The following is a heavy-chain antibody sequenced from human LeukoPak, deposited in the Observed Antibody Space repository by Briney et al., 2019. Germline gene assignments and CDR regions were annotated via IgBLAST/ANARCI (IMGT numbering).Heavy chain of an antibody. CDR3: ARGQRRHIDMAPSFDY. J-gene: IGHJ4*02. D-gene: IGHD5-24*01. CDR1: GFTFSSYA. CDR2: TSSSDPGT. Sequence: GGSLRLSCAASGFTFSSYAMSWVRQGPGKGLEWVAATSSSDPGTYHADSVRGRFTISRDNSKNTLYLQMNSLRGEDTAVYSCARGQRRHIDMAPSFDYWGQGTLVTVSS. V-gene: IGHV3-23*01.